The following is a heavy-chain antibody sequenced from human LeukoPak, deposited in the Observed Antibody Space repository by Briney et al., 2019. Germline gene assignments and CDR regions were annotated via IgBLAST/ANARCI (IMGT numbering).Heavy chain of an antibody. J-gene: IGHJ4*02. CDR3: ARRLRIAAAACFDY. Sequence: PSETLSLTCTVSGGSISSSSYYWGWIRQPPGKGLEWIGSIYYSGSTYYNPSLKSRVTISVDTSKNQFSLKLSSVTAADTAVYYCARRLRIAAAACFDYWGQGTLVTVSS. V-gene: IGHV4-39*01. CDR2: IYYSGST. CDR1: GGSISSSSYY. D-gene: IGHD6-13*01.